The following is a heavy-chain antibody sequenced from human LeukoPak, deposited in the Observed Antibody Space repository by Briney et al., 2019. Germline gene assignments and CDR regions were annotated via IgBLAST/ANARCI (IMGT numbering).Heavy chain of an antibody. D-gene: IGHD3-10*01. CDR3: ARNTGAAALGAFDI. CDR1: GGSISSYY. Sequence: KSSETLSLTYTVSGGSISSYYWSWIRQPPGKGLEWIGYIYYSGSTNYNPSLKSRVTISVDTSKNQFSLKLSSVTAADTAVYYCARNTGAAALGAFDIWGQGTMVTVSS. CDR2: IYYSGST. J-gene: IGHJ3*02. V-gene: IGHV4-59*08.